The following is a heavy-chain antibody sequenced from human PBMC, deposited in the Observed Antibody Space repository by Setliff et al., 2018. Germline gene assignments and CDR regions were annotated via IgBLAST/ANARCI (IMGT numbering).Heavy chain of an antibody. J-gene: IGHJ4*02. V-gene: IGHV4-39*07. CDR3: AANPGIAAGGDFDY. D-gene: IGHD6-13*01. CDR1: GDSISSGSYY. CDR2: IYYSGST. Sequence: PSETLSLTCTVSGDSISSGSYYWTWIRQPAGKGLEWIGSIYYSGSTYYNPSLKSRVTISVDTSKNQFSLKLSSVTAADTAVYYCAANPGIAAGGDFDYWGQGILVTVSS.